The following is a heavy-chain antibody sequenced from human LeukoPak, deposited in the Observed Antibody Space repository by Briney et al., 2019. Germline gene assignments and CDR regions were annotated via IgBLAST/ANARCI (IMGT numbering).Heavy chain of an antibody. D-gene: IGHD6-19*01. CDR2: INHSGST. CDR1: GGSFSGYY. J-gene: IGHJ5*02. V-gene: IGHV4-34*01. Sequence: PSETLSLTCAVYGGSFSGYYWSWIRQPPGKGLEWIGEINHSGSTNYNPSLKSRVTISVDTSKNQFSLKLSSVTAADTAVYYCARQVRYSSGWFNWFDPWGQGTLVTVSS. CDR3: ARQVRYSSGWFNWFDP.